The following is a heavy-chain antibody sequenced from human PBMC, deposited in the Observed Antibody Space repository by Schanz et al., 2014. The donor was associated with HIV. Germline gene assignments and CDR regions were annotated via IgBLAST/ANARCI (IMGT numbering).Heavy chain of an antibody. CDR1: GLTFSSSA. V-gene: IGHV3-30-3*01. CDR3: ARGSWYSGDWYDDLYYYDVDV. CDR2: ISYDGSNK. D-gene: IGHD6-19*01. Sequence: QVQLVESGGGVVQPGRSLRLSCEASGLTFSSSAVHWVRQAPGKGLEWVAVISYDGSNKYYADSVKGRFTISRDNANNSLYLQMNSLRAEDTAVYFCARGSWYSGDWYDDLYYYDVDVWGQGTTVTVSS. J-gene: IGHJ6*02.